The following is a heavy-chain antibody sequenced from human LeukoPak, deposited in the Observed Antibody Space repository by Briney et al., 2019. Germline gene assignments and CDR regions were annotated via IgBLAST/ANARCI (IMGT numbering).Heavy chain of an antibody. D-gene: IGHD5-12*01. CDR2: IIPIFGTA. CDR1: GGTFSSYA. CDR3: AKDRYGDYEAPFHYYMDA. V-gene: IGHV1-69*13. J-gene: IGHJ6*03. Sequence: SVKVSCKASGGTFSSYAISWVRQAPGQGLEWMGGIIPIFGTANYAQKFQGRVTITADESTSTAYMELSSLRSEDTAVYYCAKDRYGDYEAPFHYYMDAWGRGTTVTVSS.